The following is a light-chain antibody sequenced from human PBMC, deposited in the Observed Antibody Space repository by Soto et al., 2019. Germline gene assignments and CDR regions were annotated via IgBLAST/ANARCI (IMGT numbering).Light chain of an antibody. V-gene: IGKV3-11*01. CDR3: QQRNKGPPLT. Sequence: EIVLTQSPSTLSLSPGERATLSCRASQSVSSYLVWYQQKPGQAPRRLIYDASNRATVSPARCSGSGSGTDVTLTIISREPADVAAFYCQQRNKGPPLTFGQGTRLEIK. CDR2: DAS. CDR1: QSVSSY. J-gene: IGKJ5*01.